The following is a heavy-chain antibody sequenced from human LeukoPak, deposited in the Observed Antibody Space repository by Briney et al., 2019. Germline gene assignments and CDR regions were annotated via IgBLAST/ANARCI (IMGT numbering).Heavy chain of an antibody. Sequence: PSETLSLTCTVSGGSISSYFWTWIRQPPGKGLEWIGYIYYSGSTNYNPSLKSRVTISVDTSNNQFSLKLSSVTAADTAVYYCARGSLDTAMVTEADYYHYYYMDVWGKGTTVTISS. V-gene: IGHV4-59*01. J-gene: IGHJ6*03. CDR1: GGSISSYF. D-gene: IGHD5-18*01. CDR2: IYYSGST. CDR3: ARGSLDTAMVTEADYYHYYYMDV.